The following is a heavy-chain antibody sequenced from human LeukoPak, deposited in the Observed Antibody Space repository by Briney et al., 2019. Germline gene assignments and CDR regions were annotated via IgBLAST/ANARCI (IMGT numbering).Heavy chain of an antibody. J-gene: IGHJ6*02. Sequence: SETLSLTCTVSGNSISSYYWSWIRQPAGKGLEWIGRIYTSGSTNYNPSLKSRVTMSVDTSKNQFSLKLSSVTAADTAVYYCARFRVDYYYYGMDVWGQGTTVTVSS. V-gene: IGHV4-4*07. CDR2: IYTSGST. CDR1: GNSISSYY. CDR3: ARFRVDYYYYGMDV.